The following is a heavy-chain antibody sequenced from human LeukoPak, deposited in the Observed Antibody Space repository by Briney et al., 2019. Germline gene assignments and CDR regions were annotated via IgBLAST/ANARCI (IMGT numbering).Heavy chain of an antibody. CDR3: ARGPPYYYYGSGSYYRGY. J-gene: IGHJ4*02. CDR2: INHSGST. D-gene: IGHD3-10*01. CDR1: GGSFSGYY. V-gene: IGHV4-34*01. Sequence: SETLSLTCAVYGGSFSGYYWSWIRQPPGKGLEWIGEINHSGSTNYNPSLKSRVTISVDTSKNQFSLKLSSVTAADTAVYYCARGPPYYYYGSGSYYRGYWGQGTLVAVSS.